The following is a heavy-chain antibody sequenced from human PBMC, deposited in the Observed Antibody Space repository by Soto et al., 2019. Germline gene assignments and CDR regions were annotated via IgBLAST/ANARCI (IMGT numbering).Heavy chain of an antibody. CDR1: GGTFSSYA. Sequence: EASVKVCCKASGGTFSSYAMRWVRQATGQGLEWMGGIIPIFGTANYAQKFQGRVTITADESTSTAYMELSSLRSEDTAVYYCAREAVSSPTVGYYGMDVWGQGTTVTVS. CDR2: IIPIFGTA. CDR3: AREAVSSPTVGYYGMDV. V-gene: IGHV1-69*13. J-gene: IGHJ6*02. D-gene: IGHD6-19*01.